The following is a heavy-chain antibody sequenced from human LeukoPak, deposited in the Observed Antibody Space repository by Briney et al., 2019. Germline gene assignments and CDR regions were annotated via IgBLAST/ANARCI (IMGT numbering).Heavy chain of an antibody. Sequence: SETLSLTCTVSGGSISSYYWSWIRQPPGKGLEWIGYIYYSGSTNYNPSLKSRVTISVDTSKNQFSLKLSSVTAADTAVYYCARDSPRPGNPMVLSFDYWGQGTLVTVSS. V-gene: IGHV4-59*01. CDR1: GGSISSYY. CDR3: ARDSPRPGNPMVLSFDY. J-gene: IGHJ4*02. D-gene: IGHD3-10*01. CDR2: IYYSGST.